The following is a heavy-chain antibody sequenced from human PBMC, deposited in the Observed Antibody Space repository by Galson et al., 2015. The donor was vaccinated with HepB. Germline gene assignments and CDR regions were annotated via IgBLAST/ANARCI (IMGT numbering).Heavy chain of an antibody. D-gene: IGHD2-8*01. J-gene: IGHJ6*02. CDR2: IWYDGSNK. CDR3: ARDINPHPYCTNGVCYHYGMDV. V-gene: IGHV3-33*01. Sequence: SLRLSCAASGFTFSSYGMHWVRQAPGKGLEWVAVIWYDGSNKYYADSVKGRFTISRDNSKNTLYLQMNSLRAEDTAVYYCARDINPHPYCTNGVCYHYGMDVWGQGTTVTVSS. CDR1: GFTFSSYG.